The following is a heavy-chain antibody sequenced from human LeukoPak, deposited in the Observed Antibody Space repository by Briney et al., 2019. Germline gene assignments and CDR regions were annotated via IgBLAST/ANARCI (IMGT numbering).Heavy chain of an antibody. V-gene: IGHV1-3*01. D-gene: IGHD3-9*01. J-gene: IGHJ5*02. CDR3: ARGPGLRYFDWLFPFDP. Sequence: ASVKVSCKASGYTFTSYDINWVRQAPGQRLEWMGWINAGNGNTKYSQKFQGRVTITRDTSASTAYMELSSLRSEDTAVYYCARGPGLRYFDWLFPFDPWGQGTLVTVSS. CDR1: GYTFTSYD. CDR2: INAGNGNT.